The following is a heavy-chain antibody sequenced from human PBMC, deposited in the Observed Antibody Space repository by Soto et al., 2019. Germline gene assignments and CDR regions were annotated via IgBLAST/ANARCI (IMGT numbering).Heavy chain of an antibody. CDR2: IYYSGST. CDR1: GGSISSGDYY. J-gene: IGHJ5*02. V-gene: IGHV4-30-4*01. CDR3: ARKGDCISTSCYPGSFDP. D-gene: IGHD2-2*01. Sequence: PSETLSLTCTVSGGSISSGDYYWSWIRHPPGKGLEWIGYIYYSGSTYYNPSLKSRVTISVDTSKNQFSLKLSSVTAADTAVYYCARKGDCISTSCYPGSFDPWGQGTLVTVSS.